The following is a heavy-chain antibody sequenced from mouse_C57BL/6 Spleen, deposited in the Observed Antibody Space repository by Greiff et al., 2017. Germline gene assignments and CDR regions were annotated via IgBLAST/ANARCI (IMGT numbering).Heavy chain of an antibody. CDR2: ILPGSGST. D-gene: IGHD1-1*01. CDR1: GYTFTGYW. V-gene: IGHV1-9*01. J-gene: IGHJ4*01. Sequence: QVQLQQSGAELMKPGASVKLSCKATGYTFTGYWIEWVKQRPGHGLEWIGEILPGSGSTNYNEKFKGKATFTADTSSNTAYMQLSSLTTEDSAIYYCARIPGRYGSSGYAMDYWGQGTSVTVSS. CDR3: ARIPGRYGSSGYAMDY.